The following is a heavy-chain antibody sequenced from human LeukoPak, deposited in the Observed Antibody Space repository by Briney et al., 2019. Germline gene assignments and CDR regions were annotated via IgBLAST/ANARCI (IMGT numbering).Heavy chain of an antibody. CDR1: GFTFSNYA. Sequence: GGSLRLSCAASGFTFSNYAMSWVRQAPGKGLEWVSVISGGGGSIYYADSVKGRFTISRDNSKNTLSLQMNSLRAEDTAVYYCGKGSGILSPLDYWGQGTLVTVSS. CDR3: GKGSGILSPLDY. J-gene: IGHJ4*02. CDR2: ISGGGGSI. V-gene: IGHV3-23*01. D-gene: IGHD3-9*01.